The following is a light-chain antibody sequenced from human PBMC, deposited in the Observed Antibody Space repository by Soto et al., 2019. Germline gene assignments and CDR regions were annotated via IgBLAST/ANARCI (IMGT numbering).Light chain of an antibody. CDR2: GAS. CDR1: QSVRTK. J-gene: IGKJ5*01. V-gene: IGKV3-15*01. CDR3: QQYNRWPQIN. Sequence: EIVMTQSPATLSVSPGEGAPLSCRASQSVRTKLAWYQQRPGQAPRLLIHGASTRATGIPERFSGSGSGTEFTLTISSLQSEDFGVYYCQQYNRWPQINFGQGTRLEIK.